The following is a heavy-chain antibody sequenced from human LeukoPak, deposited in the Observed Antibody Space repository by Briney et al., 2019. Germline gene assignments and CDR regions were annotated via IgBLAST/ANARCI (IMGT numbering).Heavy chain of an antibody. CDR2: IIPVSAIV. D-gene: IGHD6-19*01. CDR3: ARMGLASDAFDI. J-gene: IGHJ3*02. CDR1: GGTFSIYA. Sequence: ASVKVSCKASGGTFSIYAISWVRQVPGQGLEWMGGIIPVSAIVNYAQKFQGRVTITADESTSTAYMELSSLRSEDTAVYYCARMGLASDAFDIWGQGTMVTVSS. V-gene: IGHV1-69*13.